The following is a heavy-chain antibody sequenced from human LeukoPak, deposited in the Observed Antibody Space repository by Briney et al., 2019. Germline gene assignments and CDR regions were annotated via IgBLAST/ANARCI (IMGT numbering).Heavy chain of an antibody. D-gene: IGHD6-19*01. Sequence: PSETLSLTCTVSGGSISSYYWSWIRQPPGKGLEWIGYIYYSGSTNYNPSLKSRVTISVDTSKNQFSLKLSSVTAPDTAVYYCARKGLAVAGDWYFDLWGRGTLVTVSS. J-gene: IGHJ2*01. CDR3: ARKGLAVAGDWYFDL. CDR1: GGSISSYY. CDR2: IYYSGST. V-gene: IGHV4-59*08.